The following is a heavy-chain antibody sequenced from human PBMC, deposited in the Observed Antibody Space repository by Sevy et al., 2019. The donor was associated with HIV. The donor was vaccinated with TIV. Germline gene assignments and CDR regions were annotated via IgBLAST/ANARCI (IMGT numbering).Heavy chain of an antibody. CDR3: GRTRWGSVRVLELGDYYYYMDV. D-gene: IGHD3-16*01. CDR2: IYYSGST. J-gene: IGHJ6*03. CDR1: GGSMSSHY. V-gene: IGHV4-59*08. Sequence: SETLSLTCTVSGGSMSSHYWSWIRQPPGKGLEWIGYIYYSGSTKYNPSLKSRVTISVDTSKSQFSLKLTSVTAADTALYCCGRTRWGSVRVLELGDYYYYMDVWGKGTAVTVSS.